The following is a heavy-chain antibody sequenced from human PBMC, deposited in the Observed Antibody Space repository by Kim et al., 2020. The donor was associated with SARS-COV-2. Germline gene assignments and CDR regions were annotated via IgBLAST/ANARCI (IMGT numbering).Heavy chain of an antibody. V-gene: IGHV7-4-1*02. J-gene: IGHJ5*02. Sequence: ASVKVSCKASGYTFTSYAMNWVRQAPGQGLEWMGWINTNTGNPTYAQGFTGRFVFSLDTSVSTAYLQISSLKAEDTAVYYCARGGYCSSTSCFGWFDPWGQGTLVTVSS. D-gene: IGHD2-2*01. CDR1: GYTFTSYA. CDR2: INTNTGNP. CDR3: ARGGYCSSTSCFGWFDP.